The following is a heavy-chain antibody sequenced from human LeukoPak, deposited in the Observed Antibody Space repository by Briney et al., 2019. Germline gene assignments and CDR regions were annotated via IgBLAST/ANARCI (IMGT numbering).Heavy chain of an antibody. D-gene: IGHD3-3*01. CDR3: ARHMFITIFGVVKNWFDP. CDR2: IYYSGST. CDR1: GGSISSSSYY. V-gene: IGHV4-39*01. J-gene: IGHJ5*02. Sequence: PSEALSLTCTVSGGSISSSSYYWGWIRQPPGKGLEWIGSIYYSGSTYYNPSLKSRVTISVDTSKNQFSLKLSSVTAADTAVYYCARHMFITIFGVVKNWFDPWGQGTLVTVSS.